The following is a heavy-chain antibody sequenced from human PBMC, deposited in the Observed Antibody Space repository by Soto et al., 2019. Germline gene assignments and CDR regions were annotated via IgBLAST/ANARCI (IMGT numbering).Heavy chain of an antibody. CDR1: DTSDSNYY. Sequence: SETLSLTCSVSDTSDSNYYWSWIRHPAGKGLEHIGRIYTSGSTSYNPSLKSRVTMSMDTSQTQIYLNLTSVTAADTAVYYCARGGIQLSYAFDYWGQGVLVTVSS. CDR3: ARGGIQLSYAFDY. J-gene: IGHJ4*02. D-gene: IGHD5-18*01. CDR2: IYTSGST. V-gene: IGHV4-4*07.